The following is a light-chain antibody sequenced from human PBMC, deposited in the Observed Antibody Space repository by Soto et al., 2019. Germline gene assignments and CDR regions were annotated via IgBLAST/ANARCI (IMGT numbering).Light chain of an antibody. V-gene: IGKV3-15*01. J-gene: IGKJ5*01. Sequence: EIVMTQSPATLSVSPGERVTLSCRASQSISRNLGWYQQRPGQAPRLLIYGASTRVTGIPPRFSGSGSGTEFTLTISSLQPEDIAIYYCQQYNSWTSITFGQGTRLEIK. CDR2: GAS. CDR1: QSISRN. CDR3: QQYNSWTSIT.